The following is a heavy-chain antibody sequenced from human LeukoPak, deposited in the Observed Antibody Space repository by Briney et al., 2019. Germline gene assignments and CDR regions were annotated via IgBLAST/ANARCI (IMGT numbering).Heavy chain of an antibody. Sequence: GGSLRLSCAASGFTFSSNGMTWVRQAPGKGLEWVSTISDSGGGAYYADSVKGRFTISRDSSRSTLYLQMHSLRAEDTAVYYCARKGTSRGYYFDYWGQGTLVTVSS. CDR3: ARKGTSRGYYFDY. CDR2: ISDSGGGA. CDR1: GFTFSSNG. J-gene: IGHJ4*02. V-gene: IGHV3-23*01. D-gene: IGHD1-1*01.